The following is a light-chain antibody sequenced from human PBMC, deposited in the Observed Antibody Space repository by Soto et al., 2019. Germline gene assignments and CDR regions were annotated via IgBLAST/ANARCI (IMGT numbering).Light chain of an antibody. V-gene: IGLV1-51*01. J-gene: IGLJ3*02. CDR2: DNN. Sequence: QSVLTQPPSVSAAPGQKVTISCSGSSSNIGNNYVSWYQQLPGTAPKLLIYDNNKRPSGIPDRFSGSKSGTSATLGITGLQTGDEADYYCGTWDSSWKVFGGGTKVTVL. CDR1: SSNIGNNY. CDR3: GTWDSSWKV.